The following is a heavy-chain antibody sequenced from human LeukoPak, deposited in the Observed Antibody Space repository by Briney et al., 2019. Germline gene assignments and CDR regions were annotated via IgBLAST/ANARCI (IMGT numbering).Heavy chain of an antibody. CDR3: ASMTTVTSFNY. CDR1: GGSFSGYY. D-gene: IGHD4-17*01. CDR2: INHSGST. J-gene: IGHJ4*02. V-gene: IGHV4-34*01. Sequence: PSETLSLTCAVYGGSFSGYYWSWICQPPGKGLEWIGEINHSGSTIYNPSLKSRVTISVDTSKNQFSLKLSSVTAADTAVYYCASMTTVTSFNYWGQGTLVTVSS.